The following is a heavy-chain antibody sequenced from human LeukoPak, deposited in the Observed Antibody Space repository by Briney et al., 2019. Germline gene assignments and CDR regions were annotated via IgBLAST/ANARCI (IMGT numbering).Heavy chain of an antibody. J-gene: IGHJ4*02. CDR2: INYSGST. CDR1: VGPTSNSV. D-gene: IGHD3-22*01. V-gene: IGHV4-59*08. CDR3: ARLDWYYYDSSGDCDD. Sequence: PPETPSLSSPGPVGPTSNSVPVSFRQPPGKGLEWIGDINYSGSTNSNPSLKSRVTISIDTSKNQFSLKLSSVTAADTAVYYCARLDWYYYDSSGDCDDWGQGTLVTVSS.